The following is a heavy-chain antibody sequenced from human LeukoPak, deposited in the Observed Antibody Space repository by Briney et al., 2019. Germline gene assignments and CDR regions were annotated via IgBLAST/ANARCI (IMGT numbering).Heavy chain of an antibody. V-gene: IGHV3-23*01. CDR2: ISMSGGTT. CDR1: GFTFRTYG. CDR3: AKSLRGYTYGKFDY. D-gene: IGHD5-18*01. J-gene: IGHJ4*02. Sequence: GGSLRLSCATSGFTFRTYGMSWVRQAPGKGLEWVSAISMSGGTTYYADSVKGRFTISRDNSKNTLYLQMNSLRAEDTAVYFCAKSLRGYTYGKFDYWGQETLVTVSS.